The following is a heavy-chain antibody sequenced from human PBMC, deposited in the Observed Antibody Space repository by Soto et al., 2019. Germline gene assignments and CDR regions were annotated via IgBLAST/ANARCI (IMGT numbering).Heavy chain of an antibody. CDR2: ISYDGSNK. D-gene: IGHD6-19*01. CDR1: GFTSSSYA. CDR3: ASSVAGKYYFDY. J-gene: IGHJ4*02. V-gene: IGHV3-30-3*01. Sequence: GGSLRLSCAASGFTSSSYAMHWVRQAPGKGLEWVAVISYDGSNKYYADSVKGRFTISRDNSKNTLYLQMNSLRAEDTAVYYCASSVAGKYYFDYWGQGTLVTVSS.